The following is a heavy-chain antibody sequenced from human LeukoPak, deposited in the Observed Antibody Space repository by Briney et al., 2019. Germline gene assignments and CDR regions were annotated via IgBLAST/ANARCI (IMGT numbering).Heavy chain of an antibody. CDR3: ATVSTYYYYYYIDV. J-gene: IGHJ6*03. Sequence: PSETLSLTCAVYGGSFSGYYWSWIRQPPGKGLEWIGEINHSGSTNYNPSLKSRVTISVDTSKNQFSLKLSSVTAADTAVYYCATVSTYYYYYYIDVWGKGTTVTISS. D-gene: IGHD2-8*01. CDR1: GGSFSGYY. V-gene: IGHV4-34*01. CDR2: INHSGST.